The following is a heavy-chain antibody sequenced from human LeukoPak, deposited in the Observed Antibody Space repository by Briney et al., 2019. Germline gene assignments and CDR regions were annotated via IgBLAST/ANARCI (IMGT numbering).Heavy chain of an antibody. D-gene: IGHD2-21*02. CDR2: ISYDGSEK. V-gene: IGHV3-30*18. Sequence: PGRSLRLSCAASGFTFSTYGMHWVRQAPGKGLVWVAGISYDGSEKYYAESVKGRFTISRDYSKTTVYLQMNSLEIEDTAVYYCAKDLLAVTAPKAYFDFWGQGTLVTVSS. CDR3: AKDLLAVTAPKAYFDF. J-gene: IGHJ4*02. CDR1: GFTFSTYG.